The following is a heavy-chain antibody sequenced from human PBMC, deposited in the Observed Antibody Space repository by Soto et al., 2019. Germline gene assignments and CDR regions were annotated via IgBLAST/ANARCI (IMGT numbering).Heavy chain of an antibody. CDR2: ISNSSSTI. CDR1: GFTFSSYS. J-gene: IGHJ4*02. V-gene: IGHV3-48*02. D-gene: IGHD2-8*02. CDR3: ARDTGTTPHDSNVDY. Sequence: GGSLRLSCAASGFTFSSYSMKWVRQAPGKGLEWVSYISNSSSTIYYADSVKGRFTIPRDNAKNSLYLQMNSLGDDDTADYYGARDTGTTPHDSNVDYWGQGTLVTVSS.